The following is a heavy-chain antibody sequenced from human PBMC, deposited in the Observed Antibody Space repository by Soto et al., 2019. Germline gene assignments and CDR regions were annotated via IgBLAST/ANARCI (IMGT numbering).Heavy chain of an antibody. Sequence: VVSRILACSSSVSTFIDYFIGWIRQAPVNWLEWVSFISGSSDNIKYADSVKGLFTISRDNAKNSLYLQMNSLRAEDTAVYYSVRDSARIVVVTSAHAHNCIDPWGQGTLVTVSS. V-gene: IGHV3-11*06. D-gene: IGHD2-2*01. CDR3: VRDSARIVVVTSAHAHNCIDP. CDR1: VSTFIDYF. J-gene: IGHJ5*02. CDR2: ISGSSDNI.